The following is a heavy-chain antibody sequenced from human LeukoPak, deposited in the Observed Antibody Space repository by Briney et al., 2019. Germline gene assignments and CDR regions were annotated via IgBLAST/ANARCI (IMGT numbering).Heavy chain of an antibody. Sequence: PSETLSLTCTVSGGSISSYYWSWIRQPPGQGLEWIGYIYYSGSTNYNPSLKSRVTISVDTSKNQFSLKLSSVTAADTAVYYCARDLGCSSTSCYTEGWFDPWGQGTLVTVSS. J-gene: IGHJ5*02. CDR2: IYYSGST. CDR3: ARDLGCSSTSCYTEGWFDP. D-gene: IGHD2-2*02. V-gene: IGHV4-59*01. CDR1: GGSISSYY.